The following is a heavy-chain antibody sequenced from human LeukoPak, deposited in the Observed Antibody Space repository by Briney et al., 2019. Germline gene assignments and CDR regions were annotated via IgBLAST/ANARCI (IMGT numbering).Heavy chain of an antibody. CDR3: ARDIPAVTTLDY. Sequence: SETLSLTCTVSGGSISSYYWSWIRQPPGKGLEWIGRIYTSGSTHYNPSLESRVSISLDTSKNQFSLKLSSVTAADTAVYYCARDIPAVTTLDYWGQGTLVTVSS. D-gene: IGHD4-17*01. CDR1: GGSISSYY. J-gene: IGHJ4*02. CDR2: IYTSGST. V-gene: IGHV4-4*08.